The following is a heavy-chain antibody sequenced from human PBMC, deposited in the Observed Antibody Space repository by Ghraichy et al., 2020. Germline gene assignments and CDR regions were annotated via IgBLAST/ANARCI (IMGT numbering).Heavy chain of an antibody. J-gene: IGHJ4*02. CDR3: TRHGDFYGSGPDY. CDR1: GFTFNVSA. D-gene: IGHD3-10*01. Sequence: GSLNISCAASGFTFNVSAMHWVRQASGKGLEWVGRIRSKANNYATAYAASVKGRFTISRDDSKNTAYLQMTTLTTEDTAIYFCTRHGDFYGSGPDYWGQGTLVTVSS. V-gene: IGHV3-73*01. CDR2: IRSKANNYAT.